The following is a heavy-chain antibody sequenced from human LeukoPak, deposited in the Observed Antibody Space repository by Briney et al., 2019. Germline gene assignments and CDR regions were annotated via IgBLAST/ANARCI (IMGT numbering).Heavy chain of an antibody. CDR1: GGSISSGSYY. J-gene: IGHJ5*02. V-gene: IGHV4-61*02. CDR3: ARDSGGDYGWFDL. Sequence: SLTXXXSGGSISSGSYYWRWIRQPAGKGLXWIGRIYTSGSTNYNPSLKSRVTISVDTSKNQFSLKLSSVTAADTAVYYCARDSGGDYGWFDLWGQGTLVTVSS. D-gene: IGHD4-17*01. CDR2: IYTSGST.